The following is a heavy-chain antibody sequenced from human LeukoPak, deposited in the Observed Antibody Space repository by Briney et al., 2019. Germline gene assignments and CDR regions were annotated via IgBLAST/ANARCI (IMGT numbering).Heavy chain of an antibody. CDR3: ARDLLNEGNHLDY. D-gene: IGHD4-23*01. Sequence: SETLSLTCTVSGGSISSGDYYWSWIRQPPGKGLEWIGYIYYSGSTYYNPSLKSRVIISVDTSKNQFSLKLSSVTAADTAVYYCARDLLNEGNHLDYWGQGTLVTVSS. CDR1: GGSISSGDYY. CDR2: IYYSGST. J-gene: IGHJ4*02. V-gene: IGHV4-30-4*01.